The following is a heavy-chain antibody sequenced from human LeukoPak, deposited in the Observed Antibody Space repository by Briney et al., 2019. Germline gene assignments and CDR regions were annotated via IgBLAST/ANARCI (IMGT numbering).Heavy chain of an antibody. CDR3: ARGPNSTGWYPH. CDR2: INHIGST. J-gene: IGHJ4*02. V-gene: IGHV4-34*01. CDR1: GASFNVYY. Sequence: ETLSLTCAVYGASFNVYYWTWIRQPPGKGLEWIGEINHIGSTNYNPSLKSRVTISVDTSKNQFSLKLTSVTGADAAIYYCARGPNSTGWYPHWGQGALVTVSS. D-gene: IGHD6-19*01.